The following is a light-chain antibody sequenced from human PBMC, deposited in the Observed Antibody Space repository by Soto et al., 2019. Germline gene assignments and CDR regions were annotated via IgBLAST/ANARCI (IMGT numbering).Light chain of an antibody. CDR2: GAS. CDR1: QSVSSNY. CDR3: QQYGTSPVT. Sequence: EIVLTQSPGTLSLSPGERATLSCRASQSVSSNYLAWYQQKPGQAPRLLIYGASSWATGIPDRFSGSGSGTDFTLTISTLEPEDFAVYYCQQYGTSPVTFAGGTKVEIK. V-gene: IGKV3-20*01. J-gene: IGKJ4*01.